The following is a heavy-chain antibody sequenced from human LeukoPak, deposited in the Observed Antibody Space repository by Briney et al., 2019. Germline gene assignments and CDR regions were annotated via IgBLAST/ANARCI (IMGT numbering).Heavy chain of an antibody. CDR1: GGSISSYY. D-gene: IGHD2-2*02. J-gene: IGHJ5*02. V-gene: IGHV4-59*08. Sequence: SGTLSLTCTVSGGSISSYYWSWIRQPPGKGLEWIGYIYYSGSTNYNPSLKSRVTISVDTSKNQFSLKLSSVTAADTAVYYCARHPHYCSSTSCYRFDPWGQGTLVTVSS. CDR2: IYYSGST. CDR3: ARHPHYCSSTSCYRFDP.